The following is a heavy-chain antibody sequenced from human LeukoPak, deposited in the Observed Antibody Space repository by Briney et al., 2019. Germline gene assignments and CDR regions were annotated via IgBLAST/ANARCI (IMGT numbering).Heavy chain of an antibody. Sequence: ASVKVSCKASGYTFTSYGISWVRQAPGQGLEWVGWISAYNGNTNYAQKLQGRVTMTTDTSTSTAYMELRSLRSDDTAVYYCARVQGVLRYFDWLPFDYWGQGTLVTVSS. V-gene: IGHV1-18*01. CDR1: GYTFTSYG. J-gene: IGHJ4*02. CDR3: ARVQGVLRYFDWLPFDY. D-gene: IGHD3-9*01. CDR2: ISAYNGNT.